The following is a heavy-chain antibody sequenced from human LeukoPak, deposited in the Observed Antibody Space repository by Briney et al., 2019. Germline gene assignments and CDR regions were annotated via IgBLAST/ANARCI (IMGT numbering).Heavy chain of an antibody. CDR3: AKPTDYDFWSGYPNWFDP. Sequence: GGSLRLSCAASGFTFSNYAMSWVRQALGKGLEWVSAISGSGGSTYYADSVKGRFTISRDNSKNTLYLQMNSLRAEDTAVYYCAKPTDYDFWSGYPNWFDPWGQGTLVTVSS. CDR2: ISGSGGST. J-gene: IGHJ5*02. CDR1: GFTFSNYA. D-gene: IGHD3-3*01. V-gene: IGHV3-23*01.